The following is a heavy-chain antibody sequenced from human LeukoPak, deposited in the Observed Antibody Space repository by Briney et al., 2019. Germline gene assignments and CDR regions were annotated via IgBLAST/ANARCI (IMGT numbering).Heavy chain of an antibody. D-gene: IGHD3-9*01. CDR3: ARDQRYFDWDYGDYFDY. CDR2: INGGGSTM. V-gene: IGHV3-48*03. CDR1: GFTFSSYE. Sequence: GGSLRLSCAASGFTFSSYEMNWVRQAPGKGLEWISYINGGGSTMNYADSVKGRFTISRDNAKNSLYLQMNSLRAEDTAVYYCARDQRYFDWDYGDYFDYWGQGTLVTVSS. J-gene: IGHJ4*02.